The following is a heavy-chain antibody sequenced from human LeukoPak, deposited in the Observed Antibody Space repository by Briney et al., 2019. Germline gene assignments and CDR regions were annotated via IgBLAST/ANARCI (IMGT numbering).Heavy chain of an antibody. V-gene: IGHV4-31*03. J-gene: IGHJ6*03. CDR1: GGSISSGGYY. CDR3: ARIVVPAAHYYYYYMDV. CDR2: IYYSGST. Sequence: SETLSLTCTVSGGSISSGGYYWSWIRQHPGKGLEWIGYIYYSGSTYYNPSLKSRVTISVGTSKNQFSLKLSSVTAADTAVYYCARIVVPAAHYYYYYMDVWGKGTTVTVSS. D-gene: IGHD2-2*01.